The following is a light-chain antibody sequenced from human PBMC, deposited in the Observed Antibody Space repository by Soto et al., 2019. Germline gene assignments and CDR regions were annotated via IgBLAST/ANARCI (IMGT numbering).Light chain of an antibody. CDR2: EVN. V-gene: IGLV2-8*01. J-gene: IGLJ3*02. Sequence: QSVLTQPPSASRSPGQSVTISCTGTSSDIGAYNYVSWFQQHPGEAPKLIISEVNKRPSGVPDRFSGSKSGNTASLTVSGLQAEDETDYYCTSYGGRDNLMFGGGTKVTVL. CDR3: TSYGGRDNLM. CDR1: SSDIGAYNY.